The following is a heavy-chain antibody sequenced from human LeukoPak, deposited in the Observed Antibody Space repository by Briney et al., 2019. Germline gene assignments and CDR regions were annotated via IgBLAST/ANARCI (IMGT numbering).Heavy chain of an antibody. Sequence: SETLSLPYTVSGGSIRSYYWSWIRQPPAKGLEWIGYIYYSRTTNYNPSLKSRVTISVDTSKNQFSLKLSSVTAADTAVYYCARRSRRTAAGNDAFDLWARETMLTVSS. D-gene: IGHD6-13*01. CDR2: IYYSRTT. J-gene: IGHJ3*01. V-gene: IGHV4-59*08. CDR1: GGSIRSYY. CDR3: ARRSRRTAAGNDAFDL.